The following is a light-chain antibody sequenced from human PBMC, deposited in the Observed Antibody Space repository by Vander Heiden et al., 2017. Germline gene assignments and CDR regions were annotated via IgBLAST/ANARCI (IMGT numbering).Light chain of an antibody. CDR1: QSVSSN. CDR2: GAS. J-gene: IGKJ2*01. Sequence: ERVITQSPATLSVSPGERATLTCGASQSVSSNLAWYQQKPGQAPKLLIYGASTRETGIPARFSGSGSGTEFTLTISSLQSEDFAVYYCQQYNNWPYTFGQGTKLEIK. CDR3: QQYNNWPYT. V-gene: IGKV3-15*01.